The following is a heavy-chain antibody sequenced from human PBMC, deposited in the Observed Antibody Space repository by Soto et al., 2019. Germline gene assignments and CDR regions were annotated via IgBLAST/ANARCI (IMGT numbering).Heavy chain of an antibody. J-gene: IGHJ5*02. Sequence: QVVLLQSGADVKEPGSSVNISCKTFGDVFSTDTINWVRQAPGQGLLRMGSIIPFLNLSNIEPTFMDRLSITADESTGTAYRKLRGLTREDTAIYFWATLAAQNDHWGHGTWNTGSS. CDR2: IIPFLNLS. D-gene: IGHD6-25*01. CDR1: GDVFSTDT. V-gene: IGHV1-69*09. CDR3: ATLAAQNDH.